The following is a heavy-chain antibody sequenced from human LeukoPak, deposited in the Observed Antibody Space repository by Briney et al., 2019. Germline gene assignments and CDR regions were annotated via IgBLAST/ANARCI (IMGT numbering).Heavy chain of an antibody. CDR3: ARDPGGFGELFGTSGLDV. V-gene: IGHV4-31*03. CDR1: GDSINSGGYY. CDR2: IYYTGYT. J-gene: IGHJ6*02. Sequence: SETLSLTCTVSGDSINSGGYYWSWIRQHPGKGLEWIGFIYYTGYTYSNPSLKSRFAISLDTSKNQFSLKLDSVTAADTAVYYCARDPGGFGELFGTSGLDVWGQGTTVLVSS. D-gene: IGHD3-10*01.